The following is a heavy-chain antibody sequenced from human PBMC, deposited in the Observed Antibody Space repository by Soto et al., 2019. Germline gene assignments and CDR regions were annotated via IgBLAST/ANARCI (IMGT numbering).Heavy chain of an antibody. V-gene: IGHV1-69*01. Sequence: QVQLVQSGAEEKKPGSSVKVSCKASGGTFSSYAISWVRQAPGQGLEWMGGIIPIFGTANYAQKFQGRVTITADESTSTAYMELSSLRSEDTAVYYCAREGGSYSTGAYGMDVWGQGTTVTVSS. CDR2: IIPIFGTA. CDR1: GGTFSSYA. CDR3: AREGGSYSTGAYGMDV. J-gene: IGHJ6*02. D-gene: IGHD1-26*01.